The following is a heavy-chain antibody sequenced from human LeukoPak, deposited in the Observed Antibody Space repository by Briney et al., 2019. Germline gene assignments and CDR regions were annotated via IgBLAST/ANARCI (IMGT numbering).Heavy chain of an antibody. D-gene: IGHD1-26*01. J-gene: IGHJ4*02. Sequence: GGSLRLSCAASGFTFTNYAMTWVRQAPGKGLEWVSSISASGLMTYYADSVKGRFTVSRDNSKNSLYPQMSSLTAADTAVYYCAKDRSIGTYYTFDHWGQGTLVTVSS. V-gene: IGHV3-23*01. CDR1: GFTFTNYA. CDR3: AKDRSIGTYYTFDH. CDR2: ISASGLMT.